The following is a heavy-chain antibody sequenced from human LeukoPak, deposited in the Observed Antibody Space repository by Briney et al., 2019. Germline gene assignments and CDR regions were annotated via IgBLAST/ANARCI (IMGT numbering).Heavy chain of an antibody. Sequence: GGSLRLYCAASGFTFSSYALSWVRQAPGKGLEWVSAISGSGGSTYYADSVKGRFTISRDNSKNTLYLQMNSLRAEDTAVYYCAKDLGGARFGYWGQGTLVTVAS. V-gene: IGHV3-23*01. D-gene: IGHD4-17*01. CDR2: ISGSGGST. CDR1: GFTFSSYA. J-gene: IGHJ4*02. CDR3: AKDLGGARFGY.